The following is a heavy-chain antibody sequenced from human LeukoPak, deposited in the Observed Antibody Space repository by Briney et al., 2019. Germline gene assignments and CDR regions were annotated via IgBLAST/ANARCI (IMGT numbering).Heavy chain of an antibody. Sequence: AGGSLRLSCAASGLTFSTHTMNWVRQAPGKGLEWVSYISSSSSTTFYADSVKGRFTMSRDNAKKSLYLQMNSLRAEDTAIYFCAKGKQQLDNWGQGTLVTVSS. CDR2: ISSSSSTT. J-gene: IGHJ4*02. CDR3: AKGKQQLDN. V-gene: IGHV3-48*01. CDR1: GLTFSTHT. D-gene: IGHD6-13*01.